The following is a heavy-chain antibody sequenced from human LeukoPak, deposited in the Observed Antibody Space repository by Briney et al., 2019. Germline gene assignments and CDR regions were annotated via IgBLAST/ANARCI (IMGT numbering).Heavy chain of an antibody. V-gene: IGHV1-2*02. CDR1: GYTFTGYY. Sequence: ASVKVSCKASGYTFTGYYMHWVRQAPGQGLEWMGWINPYSGGTNYAQKFQGRVTMTRDTSISTAYMELSRLRSDDTAVYYCARDLFELVARDYWGQGTLVTVSS. CDR3: ARDLFELVARDY. J-gene: IGHJ4*02. CDR2: INPYSGGT. D-gene: IGHD2-15*01.